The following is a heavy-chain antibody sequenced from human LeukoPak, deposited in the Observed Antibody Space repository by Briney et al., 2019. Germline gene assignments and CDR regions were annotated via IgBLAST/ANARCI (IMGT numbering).Heavy chain of an antibody. CDR2: ISSSDNTI. D-gene: IGHD4-23*01. CDR3: ARGGVSVGGNFDY. V-gene: IGHV3-11*04. J-gene: IGHJ4*02. Sequence: GGSLRLSCAASGFTFSDFYLSWIRQAPGKGLEWVSYISSSDNTIYFADSMKGRFTISRDNANNSLFLQMNSLRAEDTAVYYCARGGVSVGGNFDYWGQGTLVTVSS. CDR1: GFTFSDFY.